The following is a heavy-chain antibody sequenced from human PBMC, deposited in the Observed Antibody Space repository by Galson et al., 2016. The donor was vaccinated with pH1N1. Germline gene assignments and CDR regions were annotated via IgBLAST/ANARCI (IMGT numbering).Heavy chain of an antibody. J-gene: IGHJ4*02. CDR3: ARRYYFDY. Sequence: SVKVSCKASGYTVTRYYMHWVRQAPGQGLEWMGIIDPSDGTTTYSQKFQDRIILTRDTATNSVYMELSSLTSDDTAVYYCARRYYFDYWGQGTLVTVSS. CDR2: IDPSDGTT. V-gene: IGHV1-46*01. CDR1: GYTVTRYY.